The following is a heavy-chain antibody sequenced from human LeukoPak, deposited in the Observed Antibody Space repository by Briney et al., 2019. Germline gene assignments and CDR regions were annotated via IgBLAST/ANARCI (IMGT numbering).Heavy chain of an antibody. D-gene: IGHD1-1*01. V-gene: IGHV5-51*01. CDR2: IYPGDSDA. CDR3: ARQAPYDNNDH. Sequence: GESLKISCKASGYTFTKYWIAWVRQMPGKGLEWMGIIYPGDSDARYSPSFQGQVTISADKSISTAYLQWSSLRASDTAMYYCARQAPYDNNDHWGQGTLVTVSS. J-gene: IGHJ5*02. CDR1: GYTFTKYW.